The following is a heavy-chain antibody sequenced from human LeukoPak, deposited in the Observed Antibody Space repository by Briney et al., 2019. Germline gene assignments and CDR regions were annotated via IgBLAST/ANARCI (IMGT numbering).Heavy chain of an antibody. Sequence: GGSLRLSCAASGFTFSSYAMSWVRQAPGKGLEWVSAISGSGGSTYYADSVKGRFTISRDNSKNTLYLQMNSLRAEDTDVYYCATPLGDFWSGYRARTDYWGQGTLVTVSS. J-gene: IGHJ4*02. CDR1: GFTFSSYA. D-gene: IGHD3-3*01. CDR3: ATPLGDFWSGYRARTDY. V-gene: IGHV3-23*01. CDR2: ISGSGGST.